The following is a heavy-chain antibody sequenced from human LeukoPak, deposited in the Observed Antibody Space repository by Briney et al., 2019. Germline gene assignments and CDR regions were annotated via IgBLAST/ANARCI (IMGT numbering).Heavy chain of an antibody. CDR2: IDYSGGAT. D-gene: IGHD3-3*01. J-gene: IGHJ4*02. CDR1: GFTFNNYV. Sequence: GGSLRLSCAASGFTFNNYVMSWVRQAPGKGLEWVSGIDYSGGATNYADSVQGRFTVSRDNSKNTLYLQMNSLRAEDTAVYYCAKDLRFLEWLLEGDYWGQGTLVTVSS. V-gene: IGHV3-23*01. CDR3: AKDLRFLEWLLEGDY.